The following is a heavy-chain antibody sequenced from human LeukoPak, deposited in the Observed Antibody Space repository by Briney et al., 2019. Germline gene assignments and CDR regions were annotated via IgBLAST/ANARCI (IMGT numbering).Heavy chain of an antibody. CDR2: ISSSTSTI. D-gene: IGHD2-15*01. V-gene: IGHV3-48*04. Sequence: GGSLRLSCAAFGFTFRTYSMNWVRQAPGKGLEWVSYISSSTSTIYYVDSVKGRFTISRDNAKNSLYLQMNNLRAEDTAVYYCAREGSVAAMDYWGQGTLVTVSS. CDR3: AREGSVAAMDY. J-gene: IGHJ4*02. CDR1: GFTFRTYS.